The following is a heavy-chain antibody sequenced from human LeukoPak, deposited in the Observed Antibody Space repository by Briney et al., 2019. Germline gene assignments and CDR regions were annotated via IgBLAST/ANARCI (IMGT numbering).Heavy chain of an antibody. CDR3: AREFSGTSIAARVFDS. J-gene: IGHJ4*02. V-gene: IGHV4-4*07. D-gene: IGHD6-6*01. Sequence: PSETLSLTCTVSGGSITSYYWSYIRQPAGKGLEWIGRIHTSGSTNYNPSLKSRVTMSVDTSKNQFSLKLSSVPAADTAIYYCAREFSGTSIAARVFDSWGQGTLVTVSS. CDR2: IHTSGST. CDR1: GGSITSYY.